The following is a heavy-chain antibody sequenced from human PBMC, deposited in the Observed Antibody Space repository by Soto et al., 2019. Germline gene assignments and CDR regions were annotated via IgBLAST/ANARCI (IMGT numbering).Heavy chain of an antibody. J-gene: IGHJ4*02. CDR2: IWYDGSNK. CDR1: GFTFSSYG. CDR3: AREVRGLDY. Sequence: QVQLVESGGGVAQPGRSLRLSCAASGFTFSSYGMHWVRQAPGKGLEWVAVIWYDGSNKYYADSVKGRFTISRDNSKNTLYLQMTSLRAEDRAVYYCAREVRGLDYWGQGTLVTVSS. V-gene: IGHV3-33*01. D-gene: IGHD3-10*01.